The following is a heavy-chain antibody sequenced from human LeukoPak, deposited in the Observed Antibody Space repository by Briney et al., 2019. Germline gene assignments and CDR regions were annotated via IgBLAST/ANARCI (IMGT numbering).Heavy chain of an antibody. V-gene: IGHV1-69*13. CDR1: GGTFSSYA. D-gene: IGHD1-26*01. CDR3: ARVMVGATSYYFDY. Sequence: SVKVSCKASGGTFSSYAISWMRQAPGQGLEWMGGIIPIFGTANYAQKFQGRVTITADESTSTAYMELSSLRSEDTAVYYCARVMVGATSYYFDYWGQGTLVTVSS. J-gene: IGHJ4*02. CDR2: IIPIFGTA.